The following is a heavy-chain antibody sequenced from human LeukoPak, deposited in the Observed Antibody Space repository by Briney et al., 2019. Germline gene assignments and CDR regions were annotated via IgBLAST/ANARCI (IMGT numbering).Heavy chain of an antibody. CDR3: ARGRGRSSSWYFDY. CDR2: ISYEGSHN. D-gene: IGHD6-13*01. CDR1: EFTFGTYG. V-gene: IGHV3-30*03. Sequence: GGSLRLSCAASEFTFGTYGLHWVRQAPGKGLEWVAGISYEGSHNYYADSVKGRFTISRDNSKNTMYLQMNSLRAEDTAVYYYARGRGRSSSWYFDYWGQGTLVTVSS. J-gene: IGHJ4*02.